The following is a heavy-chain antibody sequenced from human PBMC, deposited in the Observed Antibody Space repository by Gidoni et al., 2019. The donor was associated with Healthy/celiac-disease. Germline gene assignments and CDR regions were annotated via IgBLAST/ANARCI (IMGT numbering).Heavy chain of an antibody. CDR2: ISWNSGSI. J-gene: IGHJ5*02. CDR1: GFTFDDYA. D-gene: IGHD3-16*01. Sequence: EVQLVESGGGLVQPGRSLRLSCAASGFTFDDYAMHWVRQAPGKGLGWVSGISWNSGSIGYADSVKGRFTISRDNAKNSLYLQMNSLRAEDTALYYCAKFLTLGGWFDPWGQGTLVTVSS. V-gene: IGHV3-9*01. CDR3: AKFLTLGGWFDP.